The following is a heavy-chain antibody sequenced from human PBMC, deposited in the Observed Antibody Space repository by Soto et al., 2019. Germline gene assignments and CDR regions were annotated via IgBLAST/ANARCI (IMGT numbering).Heavy chain of an antibody. Sequence: EVQLVESGGGLVKPGGSLRLSCAASGFTFSNAWMNWVRQAPGKGLEWVGRIKSKTDGGTTDYAAPVKGRFTISRDDSKNTLYLQMNSLKTEDTAVYYCTTPRTHRNQSTSDYYFDYWGQGTLVTVSS. V-gene: IGHV3-15*07. CDR1: GFTFSNAW. CDR2: IKSKTDGGTT. D-gene: IGHD5-12*01. J-gene: IGHJ4*02. CDR3: TTPRTHRNQSTSDYYFDY.